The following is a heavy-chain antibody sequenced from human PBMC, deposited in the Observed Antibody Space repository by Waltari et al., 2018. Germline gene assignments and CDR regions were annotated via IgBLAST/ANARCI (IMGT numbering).Heavy chain of an antibody. J-gene: IGHJ3*02. Sequence: EVQLVESGGGLVQPGGSLRLSCEASGFTFSSYWMSWVRQAPGKGLEWVANIKQDGSEKYYVDSVKGRFTISRDNAKNSLYLQMNSLRAEDTAVYYCARGEYSWAFDIWGQGTMVTVSS. CDR1: GFTFSSYW. D-gene: IGHD2-15*01. V-gene: IGHV3-7*01. CDR2: IKQDGSEK. CDR3: ARGEYSWAFDI.